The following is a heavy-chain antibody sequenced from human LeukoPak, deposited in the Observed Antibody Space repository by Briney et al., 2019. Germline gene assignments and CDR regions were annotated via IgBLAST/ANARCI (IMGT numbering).Heavy chain of an antibody. CDR1: GYTFTGYY. J-gene: IGHJ4*02. CDR3: ARVAVAGRSHIDY. D-gene: IGHD6-19*01. Sequence: ASVKVSCKASGYTFTGYYMHWVRQAPGQGLEWMGRINPNSGDTNYAQKFQGRVTMTRDTSISTAYMELSRLRSDDTAVYYCARVAVAGRSHIDYWGQGTLVTVSS. CDR2: INPNSGDT. V-gene: IGHV1-2*06.